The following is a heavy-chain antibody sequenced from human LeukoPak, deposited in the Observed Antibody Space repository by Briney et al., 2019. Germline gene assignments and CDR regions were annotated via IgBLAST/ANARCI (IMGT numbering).Heavy chain of an antibody. CDR1: GGSISSSSYF. CDR3: ARRPSDAGASFDY. CDR2: IYYSGST. D-gene: IGHD3-10*01. J-gene: IGHJ4*02. Sequence: SETLSLTCSVSGGSISSSSYFWGWIRQPPGKGLEWIGSIYYSGSTYYNPSLKSRVTISVDTSKNQFSLKLSSVTAADTAVYYCARRPSDAGASFDYWGQGTLVTVSS. V-gene: IGHV4-39*01.